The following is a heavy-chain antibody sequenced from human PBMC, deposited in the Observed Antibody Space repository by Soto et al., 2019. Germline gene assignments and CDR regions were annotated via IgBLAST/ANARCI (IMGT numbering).Heavy chain of an antibody. CDR1: GFTFSSYA. CDR3: AKDIIAAAGKFCGWFDP. J-gene: IGHJ5*02. Sequence: GGSLRLSCAASGFTFSSYAMSWVRQAPGKGLEWVSAISGSGGSPYYADSVKGRFTISRDNSKNTLYLQMNSLRAEDTAVYYCAKDIIAAAGKFCGWFDPWGQGTLVTVSS. V-gene: IGHV3-23*01. CDR2: ISGSGGSP. D-gene: IGHD6-13*01.